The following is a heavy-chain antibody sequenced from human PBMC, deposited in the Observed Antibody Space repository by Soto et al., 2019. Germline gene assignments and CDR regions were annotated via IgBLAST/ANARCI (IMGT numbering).Heavy chain of an antibody. J-gene: IGHJ6*02. CDR3: ARDRRKQQLEGMDV. D-gene: IGHD6-13*01. CDR2: ISYDGSNK. CDR1: GFTFSSYA. V-gene: IGHV3-30-3*01. Sequence: GGSLRLSCAASGFTFSSYAMHWVRQAPGKGLEWVAVISYDGSNKYYADSVKGRFTISRDNSKNTLYLQMNSLRAEDTAVYYCARDRRKQQLEGMDVWGQGTTVTVSS.